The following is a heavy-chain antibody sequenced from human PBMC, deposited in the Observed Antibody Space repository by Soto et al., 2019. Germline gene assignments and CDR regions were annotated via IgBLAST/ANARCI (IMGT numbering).Heavy chain of an antibody. J-gene: IGHJ5*02. Sequence: PSETLSLTCTVSGGSISSSSYYWGWIRQPPGKGLEWIGSIYYSGSTYYNPSLKSRVTISADTSKNQFSLKLSSVTAADTAVYYCARHQSHSSSYVDPWGQGTLVTVSS. V-gene: IGHV4-39*01. CDR2: IYYSGST. D-gene: IGHD6-13*01. CDR3: ARHQSHSSSYVDP. CDR1: GGSISSSSYY.